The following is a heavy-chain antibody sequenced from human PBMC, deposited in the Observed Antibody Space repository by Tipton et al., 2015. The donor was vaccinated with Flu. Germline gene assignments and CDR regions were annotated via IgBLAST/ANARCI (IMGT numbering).Heavy chain of an antibody. CDR1: SGSIRSTNYF. D-gene: IGHD3-10*02. CDR2: IYPTGTT. CDR3: ARLSYYDVDLKNFYFDH. V-gene: IGHV4-39*01. Sequence: TLSLTCTVSSGSIRSTNYFCAWIRQPPGKRLELIGSIYPTGTTYYKPSLKSRVTISVGTSKSQFSLMLRSVTAADTAVYYCARLSYYDVDLKNFYFDHWGQGALVTVSS. J-gene: IGHJ4*02.